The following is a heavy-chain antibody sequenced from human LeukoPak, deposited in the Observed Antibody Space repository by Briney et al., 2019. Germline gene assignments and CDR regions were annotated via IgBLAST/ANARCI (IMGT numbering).Heavy chain of an antibody. CDR2: SGNT. CDR3: ARGMREVRLQSPAYIVVVTAHPLPDY. CDR1: GYSISSGYY. D-gene: IGHD2-21*02. V-gene: IGHV4-38-2*02. Sequence: SETLSLTCTVSGYSISSGYYWGWIRQPPGKGLEWIGSSGNTSYNPSLKSRVSISVDTSKNQFSLKLSSVTAADTAVYYCARGMREVRLQSPAYIVVVTAHPLPDYWGQGTLVTVSS. J-gene: IGHJ4*02.